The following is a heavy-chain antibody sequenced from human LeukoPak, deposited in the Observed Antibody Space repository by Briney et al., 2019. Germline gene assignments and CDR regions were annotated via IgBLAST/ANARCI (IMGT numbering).Heavy chain of an antibody. D-gene: IGHD1-26*01. V-gene: IGHV3-21*01. CDR1: GFTFSSYN. CDR3: ARDGSVGADAFDI. J-gene: IGHJ3*02. Sequence: GGSLRLSCAASGFTFSSYNMNWVRQAPGKGLEWVSSISSNSSYIYYADSVKGRFTISRDNAKNSLYLQMNSLRAEDTAVYYCARDGSVGADAFDIWGQGTMVTVSS. CDR2: ISSNSSYI.